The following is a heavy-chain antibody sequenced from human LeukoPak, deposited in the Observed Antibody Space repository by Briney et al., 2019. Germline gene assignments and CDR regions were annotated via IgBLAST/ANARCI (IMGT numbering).Heavy chain of an antibody. CDR2: IYYSGST. CDR3: ARARNYYDSSDYYYEGDAFDI. J-gene: IGHJ3*02. V-gene: IGHV4-4*02. Sequence: PSETLSLTCAVSGGSISSSNWWSWVRQPPGKGLECIGFIYYSGSTNYNPSLKSRVTISVDTSKNQFSLKLSSVTAADTAVYYCARARNYYDSSDYYYEGDAFDIWGQGTMVTVSS. D-gene: IGHD3-22*01. CDR1: GGSISSSNW.